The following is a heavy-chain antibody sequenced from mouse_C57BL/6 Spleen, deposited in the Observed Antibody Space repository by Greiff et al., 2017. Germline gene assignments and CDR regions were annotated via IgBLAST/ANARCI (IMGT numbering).Heavy chain of an antibody. CDR3: TREDWEPSYAMDY. Sequence: DVMLVESGEGLVKPGGSLKLSCAASGFTFSSYALSWVRQTPEKRLEWVAYISSGGDYIYYADTVKGRFTISSDNARNTLYLQMSSLKSEDTAMYYCTREDWEPSYAMDYWGQGTSVTVSS. CDR1: GFTFSSYA. CDR2: ISSGGDYI. D-gene: IGHD4-1*01. V-gene: IGHV5-9-1*02. J-gene: IGHJ4*01.